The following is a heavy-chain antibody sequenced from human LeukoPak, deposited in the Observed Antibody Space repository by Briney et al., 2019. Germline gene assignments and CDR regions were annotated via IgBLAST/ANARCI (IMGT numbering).Heavy chain of an antibody. Sequence: SETLSLTCAVYGGSFSGYYWSWIRQPPGKGLEWIGEINHSGSTNYNPSLKSRVTISVDTSKNQFSLKLSSVTAADTAVYYCATGGGITGTPLWSAPWGQGTLVTVSS. CDR2: INHSGST. D-gene: IGHD1-7*01. J-gene: IGHJ5*02. CDR3: ATGGGITGTPLWSAP. V-gene: IGHV4-34*01. CDR1: GGSFSGYY.